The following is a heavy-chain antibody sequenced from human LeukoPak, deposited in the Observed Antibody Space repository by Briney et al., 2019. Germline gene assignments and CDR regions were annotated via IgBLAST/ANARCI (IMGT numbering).Heavy chain of an antibody. CDR2: IIPILGIA. J-gene: IGHJ4*02. V-gene: IGHV1-69*04. CDR3: ARSRSGSPRTYNDY. Sequence: SVKVPCKASGGTFSSYAISWVRQAPGQGLEWMGRIIPILGIANYAQKFQGRVTITADKSTSTAYMELSSLRSEDTAMYYCARSRSGSPRTYNDYWGQGTLVTVSS. CDR1: GGTFSSYA. D-gene: IGHD3-10*01.